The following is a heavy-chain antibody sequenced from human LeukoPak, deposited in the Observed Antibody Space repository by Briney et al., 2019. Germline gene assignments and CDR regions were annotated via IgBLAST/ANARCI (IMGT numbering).Heavy chain of an antibody. Sequence: GGPLRLSCAASGFTFSNYWMSWVRQAPGKGLEWVANIKQDGSEKYYVDSVKGRFTISRDNAKNSLYLQMNSLRVEDTAIYYCARDKIVGATNFDYWGQGTLVTVSS. D-gene: IGHD1-26*01. J-gene: IGHJ4*02. V-gene: IGHV3-7*03. CDR1: GFTFSNYW. CDR2: IKQDGSEK. CDR3: ARDKIVGATNFDY.